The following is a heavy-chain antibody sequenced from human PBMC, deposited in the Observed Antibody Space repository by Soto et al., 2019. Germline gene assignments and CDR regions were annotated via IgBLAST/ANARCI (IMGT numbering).Heavy chain of an antibody. CDR1: GGSTRGSSN. J-gene: IGHJ6*02. D-gene: IGHD5-18*01. CDR2: ICHSGRT. Sequence: SQDLSQPYGGSGGSTRGSSNGLWLRQPPRKRLECNGNICHSGRTKHNPSLKSRATISVDKSKNQFYLKLSSVTAADTAVYYCAIADTATVKGKDYNYGMNVWGQGRTV. V-gene: IGHV4-4*02. CDR3: AIADTATVKGKDYNYGMNV.